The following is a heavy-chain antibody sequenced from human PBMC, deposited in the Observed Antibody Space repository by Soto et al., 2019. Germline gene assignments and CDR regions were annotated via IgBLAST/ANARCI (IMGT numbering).Heavy chain of an antibody. D-gene: IGHD2-8*01. CDR1: GGSFISYS. J-gene: IGHJ6*03. CDR2: INPIQNKA. Sequence: QVQMVQSGAELKKPGSSVKVSCEASGGSFISYSFTWVRQAPGQGLEWMGRINPIQNKANYALKSQDRVTSTSDRSTRTAYMELRSLRNEETAVYYFAKRFLIVHHPYMDISGKRTTVTLSS. V-gene: IGHV1-69*02. CDR3: AKRFLIVHHPYMDI.